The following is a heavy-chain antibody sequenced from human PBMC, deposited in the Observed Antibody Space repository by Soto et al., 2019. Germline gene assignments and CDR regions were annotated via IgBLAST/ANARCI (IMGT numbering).Heavy chain of an antibody. CDR1: EFTFSSYA. CDR3: AKGSVTRVAGTGAFDF. D-gene: IGHD6-19*01. J-gene: IGHJ3*01. V-gene: IGHV3-23*01. Sequence: EVQLLESGGGLVQPGESLRLSCAASEFTFSSYALSWVRQAPGKGLEWVSGISSSGDRTYYADSVKGRFTISRDNFKSTLYMQMSSLGADDTAVYYCAKGSVTRVAGTGAFDFWGQGTMVTVSS. CDR2: ISSSGDRT.